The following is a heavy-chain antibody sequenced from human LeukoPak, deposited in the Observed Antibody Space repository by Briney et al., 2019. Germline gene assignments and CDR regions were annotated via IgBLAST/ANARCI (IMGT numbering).Heavy chain of an antibody. V-gene: IGHV3-23*01. D-gene: IGHD5-18*01. CDR2: ISGSGGST. CDR3: ANSLLARVWLQGDHRQFDY. Sequence: GGSLRLSCAASGFTFSSYAMSWVRQAPGEGLEWVSAISGSGGSTYYADSVKGRFTISRDNSKNTLYLQMNSLRAEDTAVYYCANSLLARVWLQGDHRQFDYWGQGTLVTVSS. CDR1: GFTFSSYA. J-gene: IGHJ4*02.